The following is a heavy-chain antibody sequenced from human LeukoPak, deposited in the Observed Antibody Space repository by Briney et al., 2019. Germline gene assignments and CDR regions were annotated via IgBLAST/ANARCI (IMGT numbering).Heavy chain of an antibody. Sequence: GESLKISCKGSGYSFTSYWIGWVRQMPGKGLEWMGIIYPGDSDTRYSPSFQGQVTISADKSISTAYLQWSSLKASDTAMYYCARLIPPDGGRKWQQLETYYFDYWGQGTLVTVSS. CDR2: IYPGDSDT. V-gene: IGHV5-51*01. J-gene: IGHJ4*02. CDR3: ARLIPPDGGRKWQQLETYYFDY. D-gene: IGHD6-13*01. CDR1: GYSFTSYW.